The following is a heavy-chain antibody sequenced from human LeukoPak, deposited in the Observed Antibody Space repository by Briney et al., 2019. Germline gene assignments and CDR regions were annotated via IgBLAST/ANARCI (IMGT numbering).Heavy chain of an antibody. J-gene: IGHJ4*02. V-gene: IGHV4-59*01. D-gene: IGHD6-19*01. CDR2: IYYSGST. CDR3: ARDSPRSDSSGWYFDY. CDR1: GGSISSYY. Sequence: SETLSLTCTVSGGSISSYYWSWIRQPPGKGLEWIGYIYYSGSTNYNPSLKSRVTISVDTSKNQSSLKLSSVTAADTAVYYCARDSPRSDSSGWYFDYWGQGTLVTVSS.